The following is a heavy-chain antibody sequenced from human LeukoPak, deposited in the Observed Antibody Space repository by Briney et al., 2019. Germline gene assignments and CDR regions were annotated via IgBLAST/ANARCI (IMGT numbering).Heavy chain of an antibody. CDR1: GFTFSSHG. CDR2: IWYDGSNK. Sequence: GSLRLLCSASGFTFSSHGKHWVRQAPGKGLEWVAVIWYDGSNKYYADSVKGRFTISRDNSKNTLYLQMNSLRAEDTAVYYCARVGGYQTIGWYYYYYYGIDVWGQRTTVTVSS. CDR3: ARVGGYQTIGWYYYYYYGIDV. V-gene: IGHV3-33*01. D-gene: IGHD3-22*01. J-gene: IGHJ6*02.